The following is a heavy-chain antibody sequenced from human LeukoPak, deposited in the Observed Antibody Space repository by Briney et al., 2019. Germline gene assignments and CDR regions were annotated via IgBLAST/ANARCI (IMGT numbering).Heavy chain of an antibody. CDR3: AIFNSGYSPFDY. CDR2: IIPIFGTA. CDR1: GGTFRSYA. D-gene: IGHD3-22*01. V-gene: IGHV1-69*13. Sequence: ASVKVSCKASGGTFRSYAISWVRQAPGQGLEWMGGIIPIFGTANYAQKFQGRVTITADESTSTAYMELSSLRSEDTAVYYCAIFNSGYSPFDYWGQGTLVTVSS. J-gene: IGHJ4*02.